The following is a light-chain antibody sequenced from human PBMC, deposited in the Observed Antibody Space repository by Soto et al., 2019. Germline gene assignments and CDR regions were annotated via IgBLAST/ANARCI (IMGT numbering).Light chain of an antibody. J-gene: IGKJ1*01. V-gene: IGKV3-20*01. CDR2: DAS. CDR1: QSVSNNY. Sequence: EIVLTHSPCTLSLSPGERATLSCRASQSVSNNYLAWYQQKPGQAPRLVIYDASSRAAGIPDRFSASGSGTDLTLTISRLEPEDFAVYYCQQYASSPLTFGRGTKVDIX. CDR3: QQYASSPLT.